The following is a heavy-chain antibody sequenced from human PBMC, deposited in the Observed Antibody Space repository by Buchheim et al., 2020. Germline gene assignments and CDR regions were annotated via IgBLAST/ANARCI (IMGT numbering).Heavy chain of an antibody. CDR1: GFTFRSYA. CDR3: AKDLDQVLLQYYFDY. V-gene: IGHV3-23*01. Sequence: EVQLLESGGGLVQPGGSLRLSCAASGFTFRSYAMSWVRQAPGKGLEWVSGISDSGGSTYYAASVKGRFTISRDNSKNTLYLQMNSLRAEDTAVYYCAKDLDQVLLQYYFDYWGQGTL. CDR2: ISDSGGST. J-gene: IGHJ4*02. D-gene: IGHD2-15*01.